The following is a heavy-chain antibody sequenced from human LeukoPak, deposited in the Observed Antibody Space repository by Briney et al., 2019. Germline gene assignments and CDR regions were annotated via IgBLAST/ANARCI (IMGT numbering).Heavy chain of an antibody. D-gene: IGHD2-2*01. V-gene: IGHV3-7*01. J-gene: IGHJ4*02. CDR2: IKQDGSEK. CDR1: GFTFSSYW. CDR3: ARDPDPQLLRGGSRQFDY. Sequence: GGSLTLSCAASGFTFSSYWMGWVRQAPGKGLEWVGNIKQDGSEKYYEDSVKGRFTISRDNARNSLYLQMNSLRAEDTAVYYCARDPDPQLLRGGSRQFDYWGQGTLVTVSS.